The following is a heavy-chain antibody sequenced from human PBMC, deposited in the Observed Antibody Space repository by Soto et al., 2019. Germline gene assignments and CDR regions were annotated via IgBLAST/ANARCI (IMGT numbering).Heavy chain of an antibody. CDR1: GFTFSNAW. CDR3: TSQYIVGAPTKVPRASDY. D-gene: IGHD1-26*01. Sequence: GGSLRLSCAASGFTFSNAWMSWVRQAPGKGLEWVGRIKSKTDGGTTDYAAPVKGRFTISRDDSKNTLYLQMNSLKTEDTAVYYCTSQYIVGAPTKVPRASDYWGQGTLVTVSS. CDR2: IKSKTDGGTT. J-gene: IGHJ4*02. V-gene: IGHV3-15*01.